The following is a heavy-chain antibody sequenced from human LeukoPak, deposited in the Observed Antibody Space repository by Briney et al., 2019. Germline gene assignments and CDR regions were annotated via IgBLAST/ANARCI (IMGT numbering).Heavy chain of an antibody. CDR3: ARVSGGELLHFDY. Sequence: GGSLRLSCAASGFTVSSNYMSWVRQAPGKGLKWVSVIYSGGSTFYADSVKGRFTISRDNSKNTLSLQMNSLRAEDTAVYFCARVSGGELLHFDYWGQGALVTVSS. V-gene: IGHV3-53*01. CDR1: GFTVSSNY. J-gene: IGHJ4*02. CDR2: IYSGGST. D-gene: IGHD1-26*01.